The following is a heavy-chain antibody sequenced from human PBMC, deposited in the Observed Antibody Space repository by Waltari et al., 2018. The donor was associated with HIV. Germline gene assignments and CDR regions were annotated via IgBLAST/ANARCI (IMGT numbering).Heavy chain of an antibody. CDR3: VREGTHYDFWTCVNYYYGLDV. CDR2: IEKSGKDN. J-gene: IGHJ6*02. V-gene: IGHV3-7*01. D-gene: IGHD3-22*01. Sequence: EVRLVESGGGLVKPGESLTLACAASGFTFIDYSLSWVRQAPGKGMEGVATIEKSGKDNFYLDSVKGRFSISRDNTVDSLYLELRRLKSDDTATYFCVREGTHYDFWTCVNYYYGLDVWGRGTT. CDR1: GFTFIDYS.